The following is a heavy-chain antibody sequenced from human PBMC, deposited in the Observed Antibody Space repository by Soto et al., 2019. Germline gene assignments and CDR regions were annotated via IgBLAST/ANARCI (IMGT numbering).Heavy chain of an antibody. D-gene: IGHD3-3*01. J-gene: IGHJ3*01. CDR2: IYHSAST. CDR1: GGSISSGGYS. Sequence: QLQLQESGSGLVKPSQTLSLTCAVSGGSISSGGYSWNWIRQPPGKGLQWIGYIYHSASTYYNPSLKSRVTISVDRSKHQFSLMLGSVTAADTAVYYCARSPTVFGVVITRGAFDVWGQGTMVTVSS. CDR3: ARSPTVFGVVITRGAFDV. V-gene: IGHV4-30-2*01.